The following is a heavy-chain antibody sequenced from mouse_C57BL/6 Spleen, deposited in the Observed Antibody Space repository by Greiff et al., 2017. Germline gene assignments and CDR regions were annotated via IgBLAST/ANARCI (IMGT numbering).Heavy chain of an antibody. V-gene: IGHV1-69*01. CDR1: GYTFTSYW. CDR3: AKNYGSPWYFDG. CDR2: IDPSDSYT. J-gene: IGHJ1*03. Sequence: VQLQQPGAELVMPGASVKLSCKASGYTFTSYWMHWVKQRPGQGLEWIGEIDPSDSYTNYNQKFKGKSTFTVDTSSSTAYMQLSSLTAEDSAVYYCAKNYGSPWYFDGWGTGTTVTVSS. D-gene: IGHD1-1*01.